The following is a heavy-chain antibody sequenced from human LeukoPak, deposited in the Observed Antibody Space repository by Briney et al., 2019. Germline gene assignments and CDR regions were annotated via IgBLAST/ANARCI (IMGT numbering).Heavy chain of an antibody. CDR1: GFTFTGSA. Sequence: GGSLKLSCAASGFTFTGSAMHWVCQASGKGLEWVGRIRSSSHSDATAYAESVKGRFTISRDDSKKTAYLQMNSLKTEDTAVYYCARGGVCSGGNCYYYFDYCGQGTLVTVSS. CDR3: ARGGVCSGGNCYYYFDY. D-gene: IGHD2-15*01. V-gene: IGHV3-73*01. J-gene: IGHJ4*02. CDR2: IRSSSHSDAT.